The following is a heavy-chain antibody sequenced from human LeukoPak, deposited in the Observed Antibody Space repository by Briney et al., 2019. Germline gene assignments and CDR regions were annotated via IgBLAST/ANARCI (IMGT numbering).Heavy chain of an antibody. CDR2: INHSGST. D-gene: IGHD2-2*01. CDR3: AGEALGSTSCLGY. V-gene: IGHV4-34*01. CDR1: GGSFSGYY. J-gene: IGHJ4*02. Sequence: SETLSLTCAVYGGSFSGYYWSWIRQPPGKGLECIGEINHSGSTNYNPSLKSRVTISVDTSKNQFSLKLSSVTAADTAVYYCAGEALGSTSCLGYWGQGTLVTVSS.